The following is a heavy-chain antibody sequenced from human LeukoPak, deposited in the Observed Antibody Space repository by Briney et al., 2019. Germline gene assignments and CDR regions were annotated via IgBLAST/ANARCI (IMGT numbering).Heavy chain of an antibody. CDR1: GCTFSSFS. J-gene: IGHJ6*02. CDR2: IGRTT. Sequence: GGSLRLSCAASGCTFSSFSMSWVRQAPGKGLEYVSGIGRTTYYAESVKGRFTISRDNSKNTLFLQMNSLRAEDTAVYYCAKRGLYGTVPFYGMDVWGQGTTVTVSS. CDR3: AKRGLYGTVPFYGMDV. V-gene: IGHV3-23*01. D-gene: IGHD2-8*02.